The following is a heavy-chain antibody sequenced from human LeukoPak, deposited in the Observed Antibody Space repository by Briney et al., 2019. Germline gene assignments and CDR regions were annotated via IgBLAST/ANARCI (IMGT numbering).Heavy chain of an antibody. V-gene: IGHV4-4*02. CDR3: ARAPYYYDSSGYYFDY. Sequence: PSETLSLTCAASGGSISSSNWWSWVRQPPGKGLEWIGEIYHSGSTNYNPSLKSRVTISVDKSKNQFSLKLSSVTAADTAVYYCARAPYYYDSSGYYFDYWGQGTLVTVSS. J-gene: IGHJ4*02. CDR1: GGSISSSNW. D-gene: IGHD3-22*01. CDR2: IYHSGST.